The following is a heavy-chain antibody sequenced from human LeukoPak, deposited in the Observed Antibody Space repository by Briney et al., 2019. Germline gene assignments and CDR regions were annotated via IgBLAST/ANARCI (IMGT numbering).Heavy chain of an antibody. CDR2: IYYSGST. J-gene: IGHJ3*02. V-gene: IGHV4-31*03. CDR1: GGSISSGGYY. Sequence: PSETLSLTFTVSGGSISSGGYYWSWIRQHPGKGLEWIGYIYYSGSTYYNPSLKSRVTISVDTSKNQFSLKLSSVTAADTAVYYCARDNPKTRAFDIWGQGTMVTVSS. CDR3: ARDNPKTRAFDI. D-gene: IGHD2-2*01.